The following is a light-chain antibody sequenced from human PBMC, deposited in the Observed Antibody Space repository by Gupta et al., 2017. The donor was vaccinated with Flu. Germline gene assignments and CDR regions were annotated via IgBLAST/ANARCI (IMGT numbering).Light chain of an antibody. Sequence: DIQMTQSPSSLSASVGDRVTITCQASQDITNYLNWYQQKPGKAPKLLIYDASNLEIGVPSRFSGSGSGTNFSFTISSLQPEDIATYYCQQDDNLLRTFGQGTKVEI. CDR3: QQDDNLLRT. J-gene: IGKJ1*01. CDR1: QDITNY. V-gene: IGKV1-33*01. CDR2: DAS.